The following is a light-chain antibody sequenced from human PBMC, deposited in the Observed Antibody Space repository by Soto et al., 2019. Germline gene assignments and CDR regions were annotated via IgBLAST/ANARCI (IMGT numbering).Light chain of an antibody. Sequence: QSVLTQPPSVSAAPRQRVTISCSGSRSNIGNNAVNWYQQLPGKAPKLLMYYDDVLPSGVSNRFSGSKSGTSGSLAISGLQSEDEADYYCAAWDDSLNAVVFGGGTKVTVL. J-gene: IGLJ2*01. CDR2: YDD. CDR3: AAWDDSLNAVV. CDR1: RSNIGNNA. V-gene: IGLV1-36*01.